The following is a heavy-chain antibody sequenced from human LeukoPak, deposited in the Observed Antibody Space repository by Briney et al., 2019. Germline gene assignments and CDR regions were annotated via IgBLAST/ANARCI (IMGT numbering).Heavy chain of an antibody. Sequence: SETLSLTCTVSGGSIKTNYWSWIRQPPGKGLEWIGYGYYRGSTNYNPSLKSRVTISVDTSKNQFSLKLSSVTAADTAVYYCARDRSYCSGGSCSYYFDYWGQGTLVTVSS. J-gene: IGHJ4*02. CDR2: GYYRGST. V-gene: IGHV4-59*12. CDR3: ARDRSYCSGGSCSYYFDY. D-gene: IGHD2-15*01. CDR1: GGSIKTNY.